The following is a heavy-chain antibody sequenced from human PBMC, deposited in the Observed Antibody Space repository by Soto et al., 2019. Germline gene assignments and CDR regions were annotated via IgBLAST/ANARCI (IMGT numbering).Heavy chain of an antibody. CDR2: IYYSGST. J-gene: IGHJ6*02. CDR3: ARLWGYCSSTSCYTDYYYGMDV. V-gene: IGHV4-39*01. Sequence: SETLSLTCTVSGGSISSSSYYWGWIRQAPGKGREGIGSIYYSGSTYYNPSLKSRVTISVDTSKNQFSLKLSSVTAADTAVYYCARLWGYCSSTSCYTDYYYGMDVWGQGTTVTVSS. D-gene: IGHD2-2*02. CDR1: GGSISSSSYY.